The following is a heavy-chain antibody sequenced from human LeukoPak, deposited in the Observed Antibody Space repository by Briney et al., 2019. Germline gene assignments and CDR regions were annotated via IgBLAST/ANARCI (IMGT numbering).Heavy chain of an antibody. Sequence: ASVKVSCKVSRYTLTELSMHWVRQAPGKGLEWMGGFDPEDGETIYAQKFQGRVTMTEDTSTDTAYMELSSLRSEDTAVYYCATYPVGGSSGWSAQYYFDYWGQGTLVTVSS. CDR2: FDPEDGET. CDR3: ATYPVGGSSGWSAQYYFDY. D-gene: IGHD6-19*01. J-gene: IGHJ4*02. CDR1: RYTLTELS. V-gene: IGHV1-24*01.